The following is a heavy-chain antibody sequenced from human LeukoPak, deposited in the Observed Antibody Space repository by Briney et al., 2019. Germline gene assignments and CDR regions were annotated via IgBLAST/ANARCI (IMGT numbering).Heavy chain of an antibody. Sequence: PGGSLRLSCAASGFTFSSYSMNWVRQAPGKGLEWVSVIYSGGSTYYADSVKGRFTISRDNSKNTLYLQMNSLRAEDTAVYYCARDLVVWGQGALVTVSS. CDR3: ARDLVV. D-gene: IGHD2-2*01. CDR2: IYSGGST. J-gene: IGHJ4*02. V-gene: IGHV3-53*01. CDR1: GFTFSSYS.